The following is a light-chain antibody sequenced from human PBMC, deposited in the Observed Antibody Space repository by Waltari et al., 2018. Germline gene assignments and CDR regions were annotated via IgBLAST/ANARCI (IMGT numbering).Light chain of an antibody. Sequence: DIVVTQSPLSLPVTPGEPASIPCKSSQRLMYSNGYNYLDWYLQKPGQSPQLLIYLGSNRASGVPDRFSGSGSGTDFTLKISRVEAEDVGVYYCMQGVQLPHTFGPGTKVEIK. CDR1: QRLMYSNGYNY. CDR3: MQGVQLPHT. V-gene: IGKV2-28*01. J-gene: IGKJ3*01. CDR2: LGS.